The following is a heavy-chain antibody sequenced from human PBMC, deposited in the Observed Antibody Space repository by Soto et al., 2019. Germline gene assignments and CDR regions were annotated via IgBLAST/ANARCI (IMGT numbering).Heavy chain of an antibody. Sequence: QVQLQQWGAGLLKPSENLSLTCAVYGGSFRGYYWRWIGQPPGKGLEWIGESNHSGSTNYNPSLKRRFTISVDTSKNQFYVKLSSVTAADKAVYYCAGTPRFECANRVAYWGQGTLVTVSS. CDR2: SNHSGST. J-gene: IGHJ4*02. V-gene: IGHV4-34*01. CDR3: AGTPRFECANRVAY. CDR1: GGSFRGYY. D-gene: IGHD3-3*01.